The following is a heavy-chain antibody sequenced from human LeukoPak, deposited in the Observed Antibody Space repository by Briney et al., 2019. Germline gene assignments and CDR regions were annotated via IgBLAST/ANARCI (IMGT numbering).Heavy chain of an antibody. V-gene: IGHV4-61*02. J-gene: IGHJ5*02. CDR1: GGSISSGSYY. D-gene: IGHD3-3*01. CDR3: ARARYDFWSGSGFDP. Sequence: PSQTLSLTCTVSGGSISSGSYYWSWIRQPAGKGLEWIGRIYTSGSTNYNPSLQSRVTISVDTSKNQFSLKLSSVTAADTAVYYCARARYDFWSGSGFDPWGQGTLVTVSS. CDR2: IYTSGST.